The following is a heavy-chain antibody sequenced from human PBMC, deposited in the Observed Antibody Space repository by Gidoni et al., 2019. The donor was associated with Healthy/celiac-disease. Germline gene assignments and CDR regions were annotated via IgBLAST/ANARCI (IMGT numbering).Heavy chain of an antibody. Sequence: EVQLVESGGVVVQPGGSLRLSCAASGFTFDDYAMHWVRQAPGKGLDWVSLISWDGGSTYYADSVKGRFTISRDNSKNSLYLQMNSLRAEDTALYYCAKAAVGKSYSSGYLIYFDYWGQGTLVTVSS. CDR1: GFTFDDYA. CDR3: AKAAVGKSYSSGYLIYFDY. V-gene: IGHV3-43D*03. D-gene: IGHD3-22*01. CDR2: ISWDGGST. J-gene: IGHJ4*02.